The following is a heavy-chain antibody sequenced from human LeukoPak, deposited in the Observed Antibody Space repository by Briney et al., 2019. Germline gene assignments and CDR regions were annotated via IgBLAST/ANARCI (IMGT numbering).Heavy chain of an antibody. Sequence: GGSLRLSCAASGFTFSSYGMHWVRQAPGKGLEWVAVISYDGSNKYYADSVKGRFTISRDNSKNTLYLQMNSLRAEDTAVYYCAKDREVSSGWYSSYYYYGMDVWGQGTTVTVSS. D-gene: IGHD6-19*01. J-gene: IGHJ6*02. V-gene: IGHV3-30*18. CDR1: GFTFSSYG. CDR2: ISYDGSNK. CDR3: AKDREVSSGWYSSYYYYGMDV.